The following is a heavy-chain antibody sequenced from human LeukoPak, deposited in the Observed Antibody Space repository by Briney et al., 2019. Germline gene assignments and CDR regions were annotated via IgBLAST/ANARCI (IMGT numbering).Heavy chain of an antibody. CDR3: WAGGKFDFWSGYHIDN. J-gene: IGHJ4*02. D-gene: IGHD3-3*01. CDR2: ISYDRRNK. V-gene: IGHV3-30*03. Sequence: GGSLSLNCEVSGFTFSSNDMHWLRQAQGKGLEGVAVISYDRRNKNFTDYVKVRFTVSRDNSKHAIYLHMNSLSSDDTAKYYSWAGGKFDFWSGYHIDNWGQGTLVTVSS. CDR1: GFTFSSND.